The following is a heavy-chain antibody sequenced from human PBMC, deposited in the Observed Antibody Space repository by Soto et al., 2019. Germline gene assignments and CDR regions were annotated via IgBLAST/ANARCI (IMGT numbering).Heavy chain of an antibody. V-gene: IGHV4-34*01. CDR3: ARAPSVITIFGVAYPQNWFDP. D-gene: IGHD3-3*01. Sequence: PSETLSLTCAVYGGSFSGYYWSWIRQPPGKGLEWIGEINHSGSTNYNPSLKSRVTISVDTSKNQFSLKLSSVTAADTAVYYCARAPSVITIFGVAYPQNWFDPWGQGTLDTVSS. CDR1: GGSFSGYY. CDR2: INHSGST. J-gene: IGHJ5*02.